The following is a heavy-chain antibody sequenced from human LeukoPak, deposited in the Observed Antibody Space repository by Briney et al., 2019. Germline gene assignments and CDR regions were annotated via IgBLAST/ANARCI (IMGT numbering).Heavy chain of an antibody. Sequence: PSQTLSLTCTVSGASFNSDDQYWNWIRQSPGKGLEWIGSIHPSGMLYNNPSLESRVTMSRDTSKNQFSLKLSSVTAADTAVYCCARRGGSSSRADYWGQGTLVTVSS. CDR1: GASFNSDDQY. CDR3: ARRGGSSSRADY. J-gene: IGHJ4*02. CDR2: IHPSGML. V-gene: IGHV4-31*03. D-gene: IGHD6-6*01.